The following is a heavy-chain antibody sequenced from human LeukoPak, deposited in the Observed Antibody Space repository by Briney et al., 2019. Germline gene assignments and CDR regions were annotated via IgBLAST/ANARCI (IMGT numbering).Heavy chain of an antibody. V-gene: IGHV3-23*01. CDR1: GFTFSSSA. Sequence: GGSLRLSCAASGFTFSSSAMSWVRQAPGKGLEWVSSITDSGDGTYYADSVKGRFTISRDDSKNTLYLQMNSLRAEDTAVYYCTKDSPVATRWGQGTLVTVSS. J-gene: IGHJ4*02. D-gene: IGHD2-15*01. CDR3: TKDSPVATR. CDR2: ITDSGDGT.